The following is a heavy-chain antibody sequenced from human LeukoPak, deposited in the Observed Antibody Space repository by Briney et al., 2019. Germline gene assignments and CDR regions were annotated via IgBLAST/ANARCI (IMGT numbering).Heavy chain of an antibody. J-gene: IGHJ4*02. CDR1: GGSISSSSYY. CDR3: ATIAAAGKLHDY. V-gene: IGHV4-39*01. D-gene: IGHD6-13*01. CDR2: IYYSGST. Sequence: SETLSLTCTVSGGSISSSSYYWGWIRQPPGKGLEWIGSIYYSGSTYYNPSLKSRVTISVDTSKNQFSLKLSSVTAADTAVYYCATIAAAGKLHDYWGLGTLVTVSS.